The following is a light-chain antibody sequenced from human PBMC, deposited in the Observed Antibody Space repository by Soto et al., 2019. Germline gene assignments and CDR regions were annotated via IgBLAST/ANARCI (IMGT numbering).Light chain of an antibody. CDR2: GAS. CDR1: QSISRL. J-gene: IGKJ1*01. Sequence: DIQMTQSPPSLSASVGDRVTITCRASQSISRLLNWYQQKPGKAPKLLIYGASSLQSGVPSRFSGSGSGTDFTLTISSLQPEDFATYYCQQSYNYPRTFGQGTKVEIK. V-gene: IGKV1-39*01. CDR3: QQSYNYPRT.